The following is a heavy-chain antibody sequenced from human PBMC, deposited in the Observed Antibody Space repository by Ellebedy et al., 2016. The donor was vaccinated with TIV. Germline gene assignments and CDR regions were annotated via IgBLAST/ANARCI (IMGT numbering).Heavy chain of an antibody. CDR2: INAGNGNT. V-gene: IGHV1-3*01. D-gene: IGHD6-13*01. J-gene: IGHJ4*02. Sequence: ASVKVSCXASGYTFTSYAMHWVRQAPGQRLEWMGWINAGNGNTKYSQKFQGRVTITRDTSASTAYMDLSSLRSEDTAVYYCARVPVSYSSSWYGFTPPRSYFDYWGQGTLVTVSS. CDR1: GYTFTSYA. CDR3: ARVPVSYSSSWYGFTPPRSYFDY.